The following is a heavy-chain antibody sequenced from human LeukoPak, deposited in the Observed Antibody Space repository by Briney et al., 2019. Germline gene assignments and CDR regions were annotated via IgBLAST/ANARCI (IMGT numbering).Heavy chain of an antibody. CDR3: ARDQTQYSSGWYIPCPVDY. V-gene: IGHV1-18*01. J-gene: IGHJ4*02. D-gene: IGHD6-19*01. CDR1: GYTFTSYG. CDR2: ISAYNGNT. Sequence: GASVKVSCKASGYTFTSYGISWVRQAPGQGLEWMGWISAYNGNTNYAQKLQGRVTMTTDTSMSTAYMELRSLRSDDTAVYYCARDQTQYSSGWYIPCPVDYWGQGTLVTVSS.